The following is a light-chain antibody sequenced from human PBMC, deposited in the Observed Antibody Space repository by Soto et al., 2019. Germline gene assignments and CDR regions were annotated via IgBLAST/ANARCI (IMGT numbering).Light chain of an antibody. V-gene: IGLV1-40*01. CDR2: DDN. CDR1: SSNIGAGYD. Sequence: QSVLTQPPSVSGAPGQRVTISCTGSSSNIGAGYDVHWYQQLPGTAPRLLIYDDNNRPSGVPDRFSGSKSGTSASLAITGLQPEDEADYYCQSYDSSLSGSIVFGTGTKLNVL. CDR3: QSYDSSLSGSIV. J-gene: IGLJ1*01.